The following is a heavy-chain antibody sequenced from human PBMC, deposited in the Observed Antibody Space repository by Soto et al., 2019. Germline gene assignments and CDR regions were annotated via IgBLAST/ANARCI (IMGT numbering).Heavy chain of an antibody. V-gene: IGHV4-39*01. Sequence: SETLSLTCTVSGGSISSSSYYWGWIRQPPGKGLEWIGSIYYSGSTYYNPSLKSRVTISVDTSKNQFSLKLSSVTAADTAVYYCARLIHGDYVVWFDPWGQGTLVTVSS. CDR1: GGSISSSSYY. D-gene: IGHD4-17*01. J-gene: IGHJ5*02. CDR2: IYYSGST. CDR3: ARLIHGDYVVWFDP.